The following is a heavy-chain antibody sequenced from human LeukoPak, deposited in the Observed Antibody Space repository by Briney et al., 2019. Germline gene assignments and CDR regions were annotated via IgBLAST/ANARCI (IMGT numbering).Heavy chain of an antibody. J-gene: IGHJ4*02. CDR1: GGSISSSSYY. CDR2: LYYSGST. D-gene: IGHD3-22*01. V-gene: IGHV4-39*07. Sequence: PSETLSLTCTVSGGSISSSSYYWGWIRQPPGKGLEWIGNLYYSGSTYYNPSLKSRATISLDTSKNQFSLKLSSVTAADTAVYYCARDRNLYYDSSGYYCMEYWGQGTLVTVSS. CDR3: ARDRNLYYDSSGYYCMEY.